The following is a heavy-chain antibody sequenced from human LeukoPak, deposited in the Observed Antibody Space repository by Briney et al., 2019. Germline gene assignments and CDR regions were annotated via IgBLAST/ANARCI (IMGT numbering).Heavy chain of an antibody. D-gene: IGHD5-12*01. Sequence: SVKVSCKASGGTFSSYAISWVLQAPGQGLEWMGRIIPILGIANYAQKFQGRVTITADKSTSTAYMELSSLRSEDTAVYYCASILGPLRNPAGYSGYDLWYGMDVWGQGTTVTVSS. V-gene: IGHV1-69*04. J-gene: IGHJ6*02. CDR3: ASILGPLRNPAGYSGYDLWYGMDV. CDR1: GGTFSSYA. CDR2: IIPILGIA.